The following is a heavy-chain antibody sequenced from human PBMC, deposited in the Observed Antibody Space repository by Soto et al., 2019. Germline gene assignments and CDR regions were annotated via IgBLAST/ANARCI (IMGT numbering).Heavy chain of an antibody. CDR2: FTPALGTA. CDR3: ASEGGDGYDLEGYWFLDL. CDR1: GGTYSSYP. V-gene: IGHV1-69*06. J-gene: IGHJ2*01. D-gene: IGHD5-12*01. Sequence: QAQLVQSGAEMKQPGSSVKVSCKASGGTYSSYPINWVRQAPGHGLEWLGSFTPALGTANYPKKFQDRLTITADTSASTTYLKLRSLRSEDTGLYYCASEGGDGYDLEGYWFLDLWGRVTLVTVSS.